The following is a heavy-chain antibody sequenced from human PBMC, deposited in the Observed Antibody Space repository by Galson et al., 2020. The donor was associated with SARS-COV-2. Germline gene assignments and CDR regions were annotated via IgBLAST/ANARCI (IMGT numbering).Heavy chain of an antibody. Sequence: GGSLRLSCAASGFTFSSYWMHWVRQPPGKGLVWVSRINTDGSSTSYMDSMKGRFTISRDNAKNTLYLQMNSLRAEDTAMYYCEGTGGSYPSPNWGQGTLVTVSS. D-gene: IGHD1-26*01. CDR3: EGTGGSYPSPN. V-gene: IGHV3-74*01. J-gene: IGHJ4*02. CDR2: INTDGSST. CDR1: GFTFSSYW.